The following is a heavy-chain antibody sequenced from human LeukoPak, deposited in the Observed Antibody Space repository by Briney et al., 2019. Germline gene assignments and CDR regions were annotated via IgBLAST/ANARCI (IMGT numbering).Heavy chain of an antibody. Sequence: GGSLRPSCAASGFTLSSFSMSWVRQAPGKGLEWVSAISDSGGSTYYADSVKGRFTISRDNSKNTLYLQMNSLRAEDTAVYYCAKDPAGSSYFDYGGQGTLVTVSS. CDR2: ISDSGGST. D-gene: IGHD1-26*01. CDR3: AKDPAGSSYFDY. CDR1: GFTLSSFS. V-gene: IGHV3-23*01. J-gene: IGHJ4*02.